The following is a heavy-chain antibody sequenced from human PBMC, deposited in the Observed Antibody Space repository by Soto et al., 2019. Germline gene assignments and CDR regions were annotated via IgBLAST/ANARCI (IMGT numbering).Heavy chain of an antibody. CDR3: VTVNLVGAAYYFDY. CDR1: GASISTPGSY. J-gene: IGHJ4*02. D-gene: IGHD1-26*01. Sequence: SETLSLTCTVSGASISTPGSYWGWVRQSPGTGLQWIGFVYYTGDTYYSPSFKSRVTMSVDTSKNQLSMTLRSMTAADTAVYYCVTVNLVGAAYYFDYWGPGTLVTVSS. V-gene: IGHV4-39*01. CDR2: VYYTGDT.